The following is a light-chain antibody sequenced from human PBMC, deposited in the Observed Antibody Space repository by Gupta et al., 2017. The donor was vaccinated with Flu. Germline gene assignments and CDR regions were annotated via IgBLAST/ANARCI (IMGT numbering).Light chain of an antibody. V-gene: IGKV1-33*01. CDR2: DAS. Sequence: DIQLTQSPSSLSASVGDRVTITCQASQAVTNYLNWYQLKPGKAPKPLIYDASNLEAGVPSRFSGSGFGTDFTLTINSLQPEDIATYSCQQWDDPSSCSFGQGTKVEMK. CDR3: QQWDDPSSCS. J-gene: IGKJ2*04. CDR1: QAVTNY.